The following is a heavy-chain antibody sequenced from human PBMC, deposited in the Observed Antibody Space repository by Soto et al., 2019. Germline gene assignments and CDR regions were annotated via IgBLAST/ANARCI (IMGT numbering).Heavy chain of an antibody. D-gene: IGHD2-15*01. CDR2: IIPIFGTA. CDR1: GGTFSSYA. V-gene: IGHV1-69*12. Sequence: QVQLVQSGAEVKKPGSSVKVSCKASGGTFSSYAISWVRQAPGQGLEWMGGIIPIFGTANYAQKFQGRVTNTADESTRTAYMELSSLRSEDTAVYYCAREGYCSGGSCYYFDYWGQGTLVTVSS. J-gene: IGHJ4*02. CDR3: AREGYCSGGSCYYFDY.